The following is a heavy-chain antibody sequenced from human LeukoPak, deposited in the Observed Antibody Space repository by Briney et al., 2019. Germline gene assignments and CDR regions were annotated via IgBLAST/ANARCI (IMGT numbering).Heavy chain of an antibody. Sequence: ASVKVSCKASGYSFSTFGISWVRQAPGQGLQWMGWIGTYNGITNYAKNLQGRVTMITDTSTTTAYLELKSLKSDDTAVYFCARDDFGDNEGVPFDHWGQGTVVTVSS. D-gene: IGHD4-17*01. J-gene: IGHJ4*02. CDR2: IGTYNGIT. V-gene: IGHV1-18*01. CDR1: GYSFSTFG. CDR3: ARDDFGDNEGVPFDH.